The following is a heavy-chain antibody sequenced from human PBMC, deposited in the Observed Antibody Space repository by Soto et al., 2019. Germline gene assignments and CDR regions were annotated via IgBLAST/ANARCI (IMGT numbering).Heavy chain of an antibody. D-gene: IGHD3-3*01. CDR1: GTTFSNYA. V-gene: IGHV1-69*13. Sequence: GASVQVSCKASGTTFSNYAISWVRQAPGQGLEWMGGIIPIFGTPNYAQKFQGRLTITADESTSTAYMELSSLRSEDTAVYYCARDIAPVGVVRYSRFDQWSQGTLVTVA. CDR2: IIPIFGTP. J-gene: IGHJ4*02. CDR3: ARDIAPVGVVRYSRFDQ.